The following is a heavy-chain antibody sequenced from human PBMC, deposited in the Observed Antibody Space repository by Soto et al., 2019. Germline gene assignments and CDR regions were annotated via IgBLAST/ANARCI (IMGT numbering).Heavy chain of an antibody. CDR2: ISSSSSTI. D-gene: IGHD6-6*01. CDR3: ASRSSSSGDYYYGMDV. CDR1: GFTFSSYS. Sequence: EVQLVESGGGLVQPGGSLRLSCAASGFTFSSYSMNWVRQAPGKGLEWVSYISSSSSTIYYADSVKGRFTISRDNAKNSRYLQMTSLRDEDTAVYYCASRSSSSGDYYYGMDVWGQGTTVTVSS. V-gene: IGHV3-48*02. J-gene: IGHJ6*02.